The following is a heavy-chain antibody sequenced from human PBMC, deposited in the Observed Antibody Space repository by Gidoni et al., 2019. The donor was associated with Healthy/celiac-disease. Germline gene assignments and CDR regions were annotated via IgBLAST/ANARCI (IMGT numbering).Heavy chain of an antibody. CDR3: AKALYYDSEVEWFDP. Sequence: EVQLLESGGGLVQPGGSLRLPCSASGFTFSSYAMSWVRQAPGKGLEWVSAISGSGGSTYYADSVKGRFTISRDKSKNTLYLQMNSLRAEDTAVYYCAKALYYDSEVEWFDPWGQGTLVTVSS. V-gene: IGHV3-23*01. D-gene: IGHD3-22*01. CDR2: ISGSGGST. J-gene: IGHJ5*02. CDR1: GFTFSSYA.